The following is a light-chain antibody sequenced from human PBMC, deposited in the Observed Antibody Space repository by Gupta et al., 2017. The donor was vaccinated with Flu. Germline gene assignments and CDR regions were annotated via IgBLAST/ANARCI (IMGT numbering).Light chain of an antibody. CDR1: QSVTNY. CDR2: GAS. V-gene: IGKV3-15*01. CDR3: QQYKKWPQT. Sequence: EIVMTQPPATLSVPPGERATPSCRARQSVTNYLAWYQRKPGQAPRPLIYGASTRATGIPQRFSGSGSGTKFTLTISSLQSEDFAVYYCQQYKKWPQTFGQGTKVEIK. J-gene: IGKJ1*01.